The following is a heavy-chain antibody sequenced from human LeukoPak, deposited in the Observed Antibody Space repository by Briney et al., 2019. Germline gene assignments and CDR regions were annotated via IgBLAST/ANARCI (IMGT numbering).Heavy chain of an antibody. Sequence: GASVKVSCKASGYTFTSYYMHWVRQAPGQGLGWMGIINPSGGSTSYAQKFQGRVTMTRDTSTSTVYMELSSLRSEDTAVYYCARDHCSSTSCCNFDYWGQGTLVTVSS. J-gene: IGHJ4*02. CDR3: ARDHCSSTSCCNFDY. V-gene: IGHV1-46*01. D-gene: IGHD2-2*01. CDR1: GYTFTSYY. CDR2: INPSGGST.